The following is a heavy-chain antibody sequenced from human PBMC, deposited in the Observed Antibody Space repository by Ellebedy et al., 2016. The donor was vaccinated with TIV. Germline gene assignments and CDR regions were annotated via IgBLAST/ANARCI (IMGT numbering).Heavy chain of an antibody. Sequence: GESLKISCAASGFIFTNFAMSWVRQAPGKGLGWVSSLSGSGRSTYYADSVKGRFTISRDNSKNTLYLQMNALTAEDTAIYYCAKEQGHGSGTPCDSWGQGTLVTVSS. D-gene: IGHD3-10*01. V-gene: IGHV3-23*01. CDR1: GFIFTNFA. J-gene: IGHJ4*02. CDR2: LSGSGRST. CDR3: AKEQGHGSGTPCDS.